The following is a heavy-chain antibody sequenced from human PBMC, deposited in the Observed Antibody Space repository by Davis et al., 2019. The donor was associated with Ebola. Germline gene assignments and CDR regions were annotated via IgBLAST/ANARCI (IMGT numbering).Heavy chain of an antibody. D-gene: IGHD6-19*01. J-gene: IGHJ4*02. CDR2: ISDNNGAT. V-gene: IGHV3-23*01. CDR1: GFIFSNYI. Sequence: GESLKISCAASGFIFSNYIMSCVRQSPGKGLEWVSSISDNNGATYYADSVKGRFTVSRDNSKNTLYLHMNSLRVEDTAVYYCAKRWPVRYFGYWGQGTLVTVSS. CDR3: AKRWPVRYFGY.